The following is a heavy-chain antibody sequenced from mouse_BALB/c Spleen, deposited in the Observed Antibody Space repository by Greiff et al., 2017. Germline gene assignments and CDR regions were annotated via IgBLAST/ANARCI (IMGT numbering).Heavy chain of an antibody. V-gene: IGHV5-17*02. J-gene: IGHJ4*01. CDR1: GFTFSSFG. Sequence: EVKLVESGGGLVQPGGSRKLSCAASGFTFSSFGMHWVRQAPEKGLEWVAYISSGSSTIYYADTVKGRFTISRDNPKNTLFLQMTSLRSEDTAMYYCAREDDGYYEVMDYWGQGTSVTVSS. CDR2: ISSGSSTI. D-gene: IGHD2-3*01. CDR3: AREDDGYYEVMDY.